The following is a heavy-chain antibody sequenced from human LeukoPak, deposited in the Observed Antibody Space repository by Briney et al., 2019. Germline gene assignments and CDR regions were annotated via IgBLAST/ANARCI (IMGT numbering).Heavy chain of an antibody. J-gene: IGHJ4*02. V-gene: IGHV1-2*02. Sequence: ASVKVSCKASGYTFTDYYLHWVRQAPGQGLEWMGWICPNSSGTNYAHNFQGRATMTRDTTISTAYMELNRPTSDDTAVYYCAREMAFSQDSWGQGTLVTVSS. CDR1: GYTFTDYY. CDR3: AREMAFSQDS. CDR2: ICPNSSGT. D-gene: IGHD2-8*01.